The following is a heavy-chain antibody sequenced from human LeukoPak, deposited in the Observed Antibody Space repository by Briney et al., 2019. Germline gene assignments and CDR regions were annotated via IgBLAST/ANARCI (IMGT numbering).Heavy chain of an antibody. CDR1: GYNFNTYW. J-gene: IGHJ3*02. D-gene: IGHD3-22*01. CDR2: IRPMNSDV. Sequence: GESLKISCKGSGYNFNTYWVAWVRQLPGKGLEWMGIIRPMNSDVRYSPSFQGQVTISADRSINTAYLQWSSLRSEDTAVYYCARDPHRLRYYDSSGVSDAFDIWGQGTMVTVSS. V-gene: IGHV5-51*01. CDR3: ARDPHRLRYYDSSGVSDAFDI.